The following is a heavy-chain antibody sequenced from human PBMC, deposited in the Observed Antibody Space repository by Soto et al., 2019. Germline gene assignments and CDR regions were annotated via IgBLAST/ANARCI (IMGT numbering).Heavy chain of an antibody. CDR2: IYHSGST. V-gene: IGHV4-30-2*01. D-gene: IGHD6-19*01. CDR1: GGSISSGGYP. Sequence: PSETLSLTCAVSGGSISSGGYPWSWIRQPPGKGLEWIGYIYHSGSTYYNPSLKSRVTISVDRSKNQFSLKLSSVTAADTAVYYCASHYRRRGWDWATEPLFDFWGQRTLVTVSS. CDR3: ASHYRRRGWDWATEPLFDF. J-gene: IGHJ4*02.